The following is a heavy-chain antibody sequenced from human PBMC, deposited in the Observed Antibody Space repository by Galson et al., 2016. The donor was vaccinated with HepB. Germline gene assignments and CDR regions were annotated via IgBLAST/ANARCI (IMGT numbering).Heavy chain of an antibody. D-gene: IGHD6-19*01. J-gene: IGHJ4*02. Sequence: SGAEVKKPGESLRISCKGSGYTFRSYWIGWVRQMPGKGLEWMGIVYPAGSDTRYSPSFQGQVTVSVDQSTSTAYPQWSSLKDSDTAMYYCARVMGQWLPYFWGQGTLVTVSS. CDR1: GYTFRSYW. V-gene: IGHV5-51*01. CDR3: ARVMGQWLPYF. CDR2: VYPAGSDT.